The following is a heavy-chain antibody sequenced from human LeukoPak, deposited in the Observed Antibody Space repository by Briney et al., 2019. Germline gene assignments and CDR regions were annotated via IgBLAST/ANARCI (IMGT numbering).Heavy chain of an antibody. CDR1: GYTFTAYY. Sequence: ASVKVSCKASGYTFTAYYMHWVRQAPGQGLEWMGWINPSTGGTNYAQKFQGRVTMTRDTSISTAYMELSSLRSDDTALYYCARDREFYDSSGPYYFDFWGQGTLVTVSS. V-gene: IGHV1-2*02. CDR3: ARDREFYDSSGPYYFDF. CDR2: INPSTGGT. J-gene: IGHJ4*02. D-gene: IGHD3-22*01.